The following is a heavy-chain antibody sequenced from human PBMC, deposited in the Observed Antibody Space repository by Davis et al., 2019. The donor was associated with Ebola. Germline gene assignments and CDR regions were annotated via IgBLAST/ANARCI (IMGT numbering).Heavy chain of an antibody. CDR2: IYYSGST. D-gene: IGHD4-17*01. Sequence: PSETLSLTCTVSGGSVSSGSYYWSWIRQPPGKGLEWIGYIYYSGSTNYNPSLKSRVTISVDTSKNQFSLKLSSVTAADTAVYYCARDSLYYGDYGWGQGTLVTVSS. CDR3: ARDSLYYGDYG. CDR1: GGSVSSGSYY. V-gene: IGHV4-61*01. J-gene: IGHJ4*02.